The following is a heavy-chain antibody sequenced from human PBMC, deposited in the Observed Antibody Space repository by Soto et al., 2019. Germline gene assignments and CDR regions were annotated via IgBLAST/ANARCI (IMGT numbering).Heavy chain of an antibody. J-gene: IGHJ4*02. CDR2: ISSTTNYI. CDR3: ARESEDLTSNFDY. CDR1: GFTFTRYS. Sequence: PGGSLRLSCAASGFTFTRYSMNWVRQPPGKGLEWVSSISSTTNYIYYGDSMKGRFTISRDNAKNSLYPEMNSLRAEDTAVYYCARESEDLTSNFDYWGQGTLVTVSS. D-gene: IGHD7-27*01. V-gene: IGHV3-21*06.